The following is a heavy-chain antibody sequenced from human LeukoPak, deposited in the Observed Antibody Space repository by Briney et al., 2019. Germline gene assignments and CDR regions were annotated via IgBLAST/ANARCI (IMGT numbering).Heavy chain of an antibody. CDR2: ISSSGSTK. Sequence: GGSLRLSCAASGFTLSSYEMGWVRQAPGKGLEWLSYISSSGSTKYYADSVKGRFTISRDNAKNSLNLQMNSLRAEDTAVYYCARDNRASITAHYDYWGQGTLVTVSS. J-gene: IGHJ4*02. CDR3: ARDNRASITAHYDY. D-gene: IGHD5-12*01. CDR1: GFTLSSYE. V-gene: IGHV3-48*03.